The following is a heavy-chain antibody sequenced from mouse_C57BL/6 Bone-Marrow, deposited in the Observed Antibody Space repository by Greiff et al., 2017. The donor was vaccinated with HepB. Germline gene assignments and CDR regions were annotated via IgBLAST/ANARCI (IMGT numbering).Heavy chain of an antibody. J-gene: IGHJ3*01. Sequence: QVQLQQPGAELVMPGASVKLSCKASGYTFTSYWMHWVKQRPGQGLEWIGEIDPSDSYTNYNQKFKGKSTLTVDKSSSTAYMQLSSLTSEDSAVYYWARGGDYDEGLAYWGQGTLVTVSA. D-gene: IGHD2-4*01. CDR1: GYTFTSYW. V-gene: IGHV1-69*01. CDR2: IDPSDSYT. CDR3: ARGGDYDEGLAY.